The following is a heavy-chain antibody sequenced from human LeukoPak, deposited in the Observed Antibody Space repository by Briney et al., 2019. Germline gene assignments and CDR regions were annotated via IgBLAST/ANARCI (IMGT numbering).Heavy chain of an antibody. V-gene: IGHV4-61*02. J-gene: IGHJ5*02. D-gene: IGHD6-19*01. CDR2: IYTSGST. CDR1: GGSISSGDYY. CDR3: AMDQWLPKGNWFDP. Sequence: PSETLSLTCTVSGGSISSGDYYWSWIRQPPGKGLEWIGRIYTSGSTNYNPSLKSRVTISVDTSKNQFSLKLSSVTAADTAVYYCAMDQWLPKGNWFDPWGQGTLVTVSS.